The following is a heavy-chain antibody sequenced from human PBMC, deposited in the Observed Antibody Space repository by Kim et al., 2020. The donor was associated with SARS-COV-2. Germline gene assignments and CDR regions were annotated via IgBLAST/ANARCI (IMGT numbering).Heavy chain of an antibody. J-gene: IGHJ1*01. CDR3: AKVTSGSSGWFEYFQH. CDR1: GFTFNSYA. D-gene: IGHD6-19*01. CDR2: IRDSGGST. V-gene: IGHV3-23*01. Sequence: RGSLRLSCAASGFTFNSYAMSWVRQAPGKGLEWVSGIRDSGGSTKYADSVKGRFSISRDNSKNTLYLQMDSLRAEDTAVYYCAKVTSGSSGWFEYFQHWGQGTLVTVSS.